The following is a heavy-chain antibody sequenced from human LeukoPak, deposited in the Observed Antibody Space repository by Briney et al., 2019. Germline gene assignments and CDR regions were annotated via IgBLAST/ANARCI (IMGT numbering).Heavy chain of an antibody. CDR1: GYTFANYA. V-gene: IGHV7-4-1*02. CDR2: INTNTGNP. Sequence: ASVKVSCKASGYTFANYAMNWVRQAPGQGLEWMGWINTNTGNPTYAQGFTGRFVFSLDTSVSTAYLQISGLKAEDTAVYYCASLTKSYSGNGDYFDYWGQGTLVTVSS. CDR3: ASLTKSYSGNGDYFDY. D-gene: IGHD1-26*01. J-gene: IGHJ4*02.